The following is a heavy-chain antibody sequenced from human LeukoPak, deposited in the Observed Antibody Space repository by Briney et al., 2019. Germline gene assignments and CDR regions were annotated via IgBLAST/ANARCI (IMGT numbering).Heavy chain of an antibody. Sequence: GGSLRLSCAASGFTFSSYWMHWVRQAPGKGLVWVSRINSDGSSTNYPDSVRGRFTISRDNARNTLYLQMNSLRAEDTAVYYCARREGYSSSTPFDYWGQGTLVTVSS. CDR3: ARREGYSSSTPFDY. D-gene: IGHD6-6*01. CDR2: INSDGSST. CDR1: GFTFSSYW. V-gene: IGHV3-74*01. J-gene: IGHJ4*02.